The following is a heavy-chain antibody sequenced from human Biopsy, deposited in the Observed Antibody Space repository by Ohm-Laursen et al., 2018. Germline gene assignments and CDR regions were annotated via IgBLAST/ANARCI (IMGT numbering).Heavy chain of an antibody. CDR1: GYTFTPSY. CDR2: INPNSDDT. V-gene: IGHV1-2*02. CDR3: AGDQMSVGGGDGLAV. J-gene: IGHJ6*02. Sequence: ASVKASCKASGYTFTPSYIHWMRQAPGQGLGWMVCINPNSDDTNYAQKFQGRVTMTTDTSINAAKMELSRLRSDETAVYYCAGDQMSVGGGDGLAVWGQGTTVVVSS. D-gene: IGHD3/OR15-3a*01.